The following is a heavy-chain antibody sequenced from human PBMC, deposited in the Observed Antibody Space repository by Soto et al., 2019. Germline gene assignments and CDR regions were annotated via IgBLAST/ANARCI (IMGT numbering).Heavy chain of an antibody. CDR3: ARSGSYYYRPGSYDVWLDP. V-gene: IGHV1-46*01. D-gene: IGHD3-10*01. J-gene: IGHJ5*02. Sequence: GASVKVSCKASGYTLTSYYMHWVRQAPGQGLEWMGIINPSGGSTSYAQKFQGRVTMTRDTSTSTVYMELSSLRSEDTAVYYCARSGSYYYRPGSYDVWLDPWGQGTLVTVSS. CDR1: GYTLTSYY. CDR2: INPSGGST.